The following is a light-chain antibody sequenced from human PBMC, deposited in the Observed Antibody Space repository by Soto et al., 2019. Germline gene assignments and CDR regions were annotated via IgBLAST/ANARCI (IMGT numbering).Light chain of an antibody. CDR3: QQHETLIT. V-gene: IGKV3-11*01. CDR1: LSVSVY. Sequence: VVLTQSPATLSLSPGERATLSCRTSLSVSVYLDWYQQKPGQAPRLLISDASNRATGIPARFSGSGSGTDFTLTISSLEPEDFAVYYCQQHETLITFGQGTRLEI. CDR2: DAS. J-gene: IGKJ5*01.